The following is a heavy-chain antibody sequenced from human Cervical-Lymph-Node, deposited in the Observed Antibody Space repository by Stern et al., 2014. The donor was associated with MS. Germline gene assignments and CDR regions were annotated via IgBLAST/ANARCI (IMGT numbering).Heavy chain of an antibody. J-gene: IGHJ6*02. CDR1: GGSISSGGYY. Sequence: QVQLQESGPGLVKPSPTLSLTCTVSGGSISSGGYYWSWIRQHPGKGLEWVGYLYFWGITYYSPSLKSRVTISVDTSKNQFSLKLSSVTAADTAVYYCARDLGYSYGTDYYGMDVWGQGTTVTVSS. CDR3: ARDLGYSYGTDYYGMDV. V-gene: IGHV4-31*03. D-gene: IGHD5-18*01. CDR2: LYFWGIT.